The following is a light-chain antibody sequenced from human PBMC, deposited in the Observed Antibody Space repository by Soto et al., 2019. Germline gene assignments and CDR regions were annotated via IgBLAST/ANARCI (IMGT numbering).Light chain of an antibody. CDR3: QQYNGYSRA. CDR2: SAS. CDR1: QTIGDW. Sequence: DIQMTQSPSTLSASIGDRVTITCRASQTIGDWLAWYQQKPGKAPKLLIYSASNLASGVPSRFSGSGSGTEFTLTISSLQPDDFATYYCQQYNGYSRAFGQGTKVEIK. J-gene: IGKJ1*01. V-gene: IGKV1-5*03.